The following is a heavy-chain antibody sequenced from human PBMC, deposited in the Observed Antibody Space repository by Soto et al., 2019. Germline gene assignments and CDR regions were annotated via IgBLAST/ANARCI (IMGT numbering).Heavy chain of an antibody. CDR2: INPNSGGT. Sequence: QVQLVQSGAEVKKPGASVKVSCKASGYTFTGYYMHWVRQAPGQGLEWMGWINPNSGGTNYAQKFQGRVTMTRDTSISTAYVELSMLRSDDTAVYYCARDRLELRPGREFDPWGQGTLVTVSS. CDR3: ARDRLELRPGREFDP. CDR1: GYTFTGYY. V-gene: IGHV1-2*02. J-gene: IGHJ5*02. D-gene: IGHD1-7*01.